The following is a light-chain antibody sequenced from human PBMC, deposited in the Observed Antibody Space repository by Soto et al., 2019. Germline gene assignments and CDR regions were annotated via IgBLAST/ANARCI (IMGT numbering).Light chain of an antibody. CDR3: SSYAGSNHNWV. Sequence: QSVLTQPPSASGSPGQSVTISCTGTSRDVGGYNYVSWYQQHPGKAPKLMIYEVSKRPSGVPDRFSGSKSGNTASLTVSGLQAEDEADYYCSSYAGSNHNWVFGGGTKLTVL. J-gene: IGLJ3*02. V-gene: IGLV2-8*01. CDR1: SRDVGGYNY. CDR2: EVS.